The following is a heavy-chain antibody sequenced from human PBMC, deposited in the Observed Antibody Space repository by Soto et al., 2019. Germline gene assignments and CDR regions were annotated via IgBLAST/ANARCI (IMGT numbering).Heavy chain of an antibody. Sequence: EVQLVESGGGLVQPGGSLRLSCAASGFPFSIYSMNWVRQAPGKGLEWVSYASNDDISYADSVRGRFTISRDTAKNSLYLQMNSLRFDDTAVYYWVRDPQWAFDCWGQGILVTVSS. CDR1: GFPFSIYS. V-gene: IGHV3-48*01. J-gene: IGHJ4*02. CDR3: VRDPQWAFDC. CDR2: ASNDDI. D-gene: IGHD2-8*01.